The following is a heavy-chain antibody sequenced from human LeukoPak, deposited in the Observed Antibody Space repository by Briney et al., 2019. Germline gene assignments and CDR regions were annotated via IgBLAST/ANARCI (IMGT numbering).Heavy chain of an antibody. CDR3: ARDRVEAYCGGDCYLDY. CDR1: GYTFTSYG. D-gene: IGHD2-21*02. Sequence: ASVKVSCKASGYTFTSYGISWVRQAPGQGLEWTGWISAYNGNTNYAQKLQGRVTMTTDTSTSTAYMELRSLRSGDTAVYYCARDRVEAYCGGDCYLDYWGQGTLVTVSS. CDR2: ISAYNGNT. V-gene: IGHV1-18*01. J-gene: IGHJ4*02.